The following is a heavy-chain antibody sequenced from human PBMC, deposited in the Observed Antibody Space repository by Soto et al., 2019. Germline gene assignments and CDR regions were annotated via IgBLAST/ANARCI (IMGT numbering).Heavy chain of an antibody. CDR1: GGSFSRNA. CDR2: IIPMFGTA. V-gene: IGHV1-69*01. CDR3: TRGWGHDSSDYYYAY. D-gene: IGHD3-22*01. J-gene: IGHJ4*02. Sequence: QVQLVQSGAEVKKPGSSVKVSCKASGGSFSRNAVSWVRQAPGQGLEWMGGIIPMFGTANYAQKFKGRVTITAEESTSTAYMELRSLRSEDTALYYCTRGWGHDSSDYYYAYWGQGTLITVSS.